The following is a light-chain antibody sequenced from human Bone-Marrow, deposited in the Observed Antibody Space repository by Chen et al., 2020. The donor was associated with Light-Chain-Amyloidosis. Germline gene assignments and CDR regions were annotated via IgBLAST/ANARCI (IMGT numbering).Light chain of an antibody. CDR2: DVS. J-gene: IGLJ2*01. CDR3: CSYAGSHVV. V-gene: IGLV2-11*01. CDR1: SSDVGGYNY. Sequence: QSALTQPRSVSGSPGQSFTISSAGTSSDVGGYNYVTWYQQHPGKAPKLMIYDVSKRPSRLPDRFSGSKSGNTASLTISGIQAEDDADYYCCSYAGSHVVFGGGTKLTVL.